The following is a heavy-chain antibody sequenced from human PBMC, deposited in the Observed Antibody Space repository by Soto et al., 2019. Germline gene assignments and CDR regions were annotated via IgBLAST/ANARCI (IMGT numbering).Heavy chain of an antibody. D-gene: IGHD5-18*01. CDR1: GASISSGDYY. CDR2: IYYTGST. CDR3: ARTWGYSYGYDY. J-gene: IGHJ4*02. Sequence: PSETLSLTCTVSGASISSGDYYWSWIRQPPGEGLEWIAYIYYTGSTYYNPSLKSRIAISLDTSKNQFSLKLNFMTAADTAVYYCARTWGYSYGYDYWGQGSLVTVSS. V-gene: IGHV4-30-4*01.